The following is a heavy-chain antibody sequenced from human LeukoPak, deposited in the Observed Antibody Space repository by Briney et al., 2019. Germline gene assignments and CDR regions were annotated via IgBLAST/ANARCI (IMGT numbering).Heavy chain of an antibody. Sequence: ASVKVSCKASGYTFTGYYMHWVRQAPGQGLEWMGRINPNSGGTNYAQKFQGRVTMSRDTSISTAYMELSRLRSDDTAVYYCARGGPYYYDSSGYYIGYWGQGTLVTVSS. V-gene: IGHV1-2*06. CDR1: GYTFTGYY. J-gene: IGHJ4*02. CDR3: ARGGPYYYDSSGYYIGY. D-gene: IGHD3-22*01. CDR2: INPNSGGT.